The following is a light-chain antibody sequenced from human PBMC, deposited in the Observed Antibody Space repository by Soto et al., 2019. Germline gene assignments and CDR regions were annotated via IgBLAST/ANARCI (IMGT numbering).Light chain of an antibody. CDR2: EVS. V-gene: IGLV2-14*01. CDR3: SSYTGSSTPV. CDR1: SSDVGGYNY. Sequence: QSALTQPASVSGSPGQSITISCTGTSSDVGGYNYVSWYQHHPGKAPKLMMYEVSNRPSGVSNRVSGSKSGNTASLTISGPQAEDEADYYCSSYTGSSTPVFGGGTKVTVL. J-gene: IGLJ3*02.